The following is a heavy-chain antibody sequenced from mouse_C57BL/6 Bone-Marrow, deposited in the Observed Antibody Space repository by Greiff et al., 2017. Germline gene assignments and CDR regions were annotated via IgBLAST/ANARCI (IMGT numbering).Heavy chain of an antibody. D-gene: IGHD1-1*01. CDR1: GFSLTSYG. J-gene: IGHJ2*01. CDR2: IWSGGST. Sequence: VKLMESGPGLVQPSQSLSITCTVSGFSLTSYGVHWVRQSPGKGLEWLGVIWSGGSTDYNAAFISRLSISKDNSKSQVFFKMNSLQADDTAIYYCARNWDYGRGGHFDYWGQGTTLTVSS. V-gene: IGHV2-2*01. CDR3: ARNWDYGRGGHFDY.